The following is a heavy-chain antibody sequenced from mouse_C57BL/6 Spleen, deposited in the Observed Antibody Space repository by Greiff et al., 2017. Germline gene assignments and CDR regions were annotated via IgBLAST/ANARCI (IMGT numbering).Heavy chain of an antibody. CDR3: TSCDWFAY. Sequence: EVQVVESGGGLVQPGGSLKLSCVASGFTFSNYWMNWVRQSPEKGLEWVAQIRLKSDNYATHYAESVKGRFTSSRDESKSSVYLQMDNLRAEDTGIYYCTSCDWFAYWGQGTLVTVSA. CDR1: GFTFSNYW. CDR2: IRLKSDNYAT. J-gene: IGHJ3*01. V-gene: IGHV6-3*01.